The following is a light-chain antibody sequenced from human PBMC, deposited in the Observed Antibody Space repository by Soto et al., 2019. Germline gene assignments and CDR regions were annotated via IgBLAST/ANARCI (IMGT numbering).Light chain of an antibody. CDR2: DAS. CDR1: QSISTW. Sequence: IQLTQSPSILSASVGDRVTITCRASQSISTWLAWYQQKSGKAPKLLIYDASSLESGVPSRFSGGGSGTDFTLTISSLQPEDFATYYCLQDYNYPWTFGQGTKVDIK. CDR3: LQDYNYPWT. J-gene: IGKJ1*01. V-gene: IGKV1-5*01.